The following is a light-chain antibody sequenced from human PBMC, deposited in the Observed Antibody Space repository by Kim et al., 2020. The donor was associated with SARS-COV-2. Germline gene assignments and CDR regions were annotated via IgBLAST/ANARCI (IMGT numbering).Light chain of an antibody. CDR2: QDS. CDR1: KLGDKY. J-gene: IGLJ1*01. V-gene: IGLV3-1*01. Sequence: SYELTQPPSVSVSPGQTASITCSGDKLGDKYACWYQQKPGQSPVLVIYQDSKRPSGIPERFSGYNSGNTATLTISGTQAMDEADYYCQAWDSSTEVFGTG. CDR3: QAWDSSTEV.